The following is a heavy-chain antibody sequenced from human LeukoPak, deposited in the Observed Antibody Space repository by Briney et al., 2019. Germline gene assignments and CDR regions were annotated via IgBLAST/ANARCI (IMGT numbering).Heavy chain of an antibody. CDR3: ARGIADPYSFDS. J-gene: IGHJ4*02. CDR1: GGSINFYY. CDR2: IYSTGST. V-gene: IGHV4-4*07. Sequence: SETLAFTRTVSGGSINFYYWSWIRQPAGKGLEWIGRIYSTGSTNYSPSLKSRVTMSVDKSKNQFSLNLSSVTAADTAVYYCARGIADPYSFDSWGQGTLVSVSS. D-gene: IGHD6-13*01.